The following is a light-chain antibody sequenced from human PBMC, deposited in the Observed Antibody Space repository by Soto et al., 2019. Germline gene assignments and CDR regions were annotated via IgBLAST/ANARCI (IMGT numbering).Light chain of an antibody. CDR2: DVN. V-gene: IGLV2-8*01. CDR1: SSDVGFYSY. Sequence: QSALTQPPSASGSPGHSVIISCTGTSSDVGFYSYVSWYQHHPGKAPKLIIYDVNKRPSGVPDRFSGSKSGNSASLTVSGLQAEDEAEYYCSSYAGNNNLVFGTGTKLTVL. CDR3: SSYAGNNNLV. J-gene: IGLJ1*01.